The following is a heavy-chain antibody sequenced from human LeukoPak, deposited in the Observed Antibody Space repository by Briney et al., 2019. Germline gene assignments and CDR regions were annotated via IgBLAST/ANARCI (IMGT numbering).Heavy chain of an antibody. Sequence: ASVKVSCKASGYTFTSCYMHWVRQAPGQGLEWMGIINPSGGSTSYAQKFQGRVTMTRDTSTSIVYMELSSLRSEDTAVYYCGREWSYSFFDYWGQGTLVTVSS. J-gene: IGHJ4*02. D-gene: IGHD3-10*01. CDR1: GYTFTSCY. V-gene: IGHV1-46*01. CDR3: GREWSYSFFDY. CDR2: INPSGGST.